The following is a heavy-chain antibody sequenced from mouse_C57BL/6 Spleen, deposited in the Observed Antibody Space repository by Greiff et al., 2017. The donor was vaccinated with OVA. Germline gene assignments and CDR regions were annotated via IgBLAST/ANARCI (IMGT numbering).Heavy chain of an antibody. Sequence: VQLQQSGPVLVKPGASVKMSCKASGYTFTDYYLNWVKQSHGQSLEWIGVINPYNGGTSYNQKFKGKATLTVDKSSSTAYMELNSLTSEDSAVYDCARGGITTVVAGTMDYWGQGTSVTVSS. CDR1: GYTFTDYY. CDR2: INPYNGGT. CDR3: ARGGITTVVAGTMDY. D-gene: IGHD1-1*01. J-gene: IGHJ4*01. V-gene: IGHV1-19*01.